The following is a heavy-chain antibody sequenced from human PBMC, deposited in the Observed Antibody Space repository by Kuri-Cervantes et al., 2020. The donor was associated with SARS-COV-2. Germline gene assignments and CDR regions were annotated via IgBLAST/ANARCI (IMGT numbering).Heavy chain of an antibody. J-gene: IGHJ6*02. CDR3: ARGRSDFWSGYSTRKNYYYYGMDV. Sequence: SETLSLTCAVSGYSISSGYYWGWIRQPPGKGLEWIGSIYHSGSTYYNPSLKSRVTISVDTSKNQFSLKLSSVTAADTAVYYCARGRSDFWSGYSTRKNYYYYGMDVWGQGTTVTVSS. CDR1: GYSISSGYY. CDR2: IYHSGST. V-gene: IGHV4-38-2*01. D-gene: IGHD3-3*01.